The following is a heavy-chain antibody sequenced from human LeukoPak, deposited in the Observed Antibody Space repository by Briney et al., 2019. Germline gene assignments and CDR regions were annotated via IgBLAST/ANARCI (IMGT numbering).Heavy chain of an antibody. J-gene: IGHJ4*02. D-gene: IGHD3-10*01. CDR3: AREEELWFG. V-gene: IGHV3-23*01. CDR1: GFTFSSYA. Sequence: PGGSLRLSCAASGFTFSSYAMSWVRQAPGKGLEWVSAISGSGGSTYYADSVKGRFTTSRDNAKNSLYLQMNSLRAEDTAVYYCAREEELWFGGGQGTLVTVSS. CDR2: ISGSGGST.